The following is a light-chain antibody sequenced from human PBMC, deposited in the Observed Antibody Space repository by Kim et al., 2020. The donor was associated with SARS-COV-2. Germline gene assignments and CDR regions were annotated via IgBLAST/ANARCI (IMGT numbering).Light chain of an antibody. J-gene: IGLJ3*02. Sequence: QSALTQPPSASGSPGQSVTISCTGSGRDVGGYPYVSWYQQYPGRAPKLFISEVNKRPSGVPDRFSGSKSGNTASLTVSGLQPEDEADYYCSSYAGSDNLVFGGGTQLTVL. CDR1: GRDVGGYPY. CDR2: EVN. V-gene: IGLV2-8*01. CDR3: SSYAGSDNLV.